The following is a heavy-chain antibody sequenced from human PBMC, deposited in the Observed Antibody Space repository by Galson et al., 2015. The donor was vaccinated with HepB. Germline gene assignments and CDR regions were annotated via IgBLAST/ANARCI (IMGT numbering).Heavy chain of an antibody. D-gene: IGHD6-13*01. Sequence: SVKVSCKASGHTFTSYGISWVRQAPGQGLEWMGWISAYNGNTNYAQKLQGRVTMTTDTSTSTAYMELRSLRSDDTAVYYCARNRIGEGIAAPWGQGTLVTVSS. J-gene: IGHJ5*02. CDR1: GHTFTSYG. CDR3: ARNRIGEGIAAP. V-gene: IGHV1-18*01. CDR2: ISAYNGNT.